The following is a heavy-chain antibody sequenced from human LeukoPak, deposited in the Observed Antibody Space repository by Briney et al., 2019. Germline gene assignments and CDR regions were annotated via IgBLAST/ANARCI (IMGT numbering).Heavy chain of an antibody. J-gene: IGHJ4*02. CDR3: ARGKKQQEGSGDYFDY. CDR2: TNHSGST. CDR1: GGSFSGYY. Sequence: SETLSLTCAVYGGSFSGYYWSWIRQPPGKGLEWIGETNHSGSTNYNPSLKSRVTISVDTSKNQFSLKLSSVTAADTAVYYCARGKKQQEGSGDYFDYWGQATLVTVSS. V-gene: IGHV4-34*01. D-gene: IGHD6-13*01.